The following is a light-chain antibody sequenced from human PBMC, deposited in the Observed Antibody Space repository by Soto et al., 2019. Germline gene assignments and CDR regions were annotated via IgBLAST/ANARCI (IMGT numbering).Light chain of an antibody. J-gene: IGKJ1*01. V-gene: IGKV1-9*01. Sequence: IQLTQSPSSLSASVGDRVTITCRASPAIASFLAWYQQKPGTAPKLLIYGASTLQSGVPSRFIGSRSGTDYTLTIASLQPEDFATYYCQQLNGSPWTCGQGTKVEIK. CDR1: PAIASF. CDR3: QQLNGSPWT. CDR2: GAS.